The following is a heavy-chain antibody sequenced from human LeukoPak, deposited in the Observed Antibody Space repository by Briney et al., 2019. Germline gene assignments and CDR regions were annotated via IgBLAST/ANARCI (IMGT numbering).Heavy chain of an antibody. CDR2: IYTSGST. V-gene: IGHV4-61*02. CDR1: GGSISSGSYY. Sequence: SETLSLTCTVSGGSISSGSYYWSWIRQPAGKGLEWIGRIYTSGSTNYNPSLKSRVTISVDTSKNQFSLKLSSVTAADTAVYYCARDRQQLEPLYYYYYMDVWGKGTTVTVSS. J-gene: IGHJ6*03. D-gene: IGHD6-13*01. CDR3: ARDRQQLEPLYYYYYMDV.